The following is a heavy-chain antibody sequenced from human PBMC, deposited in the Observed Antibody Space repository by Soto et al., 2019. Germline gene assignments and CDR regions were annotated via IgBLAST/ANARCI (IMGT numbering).Heavy chain of an antibody. Sequence: LRLSCAASGFTFSSYSMNWVRQAPGKGLEWVSSISSSSSYIYYADSVKGRFTISRDNAKNSLYLQMNSLRAEDTAVYYCARDQQLVRLGVRFDPWGQGTLVTVSS. V-gene: IGHV3-21*01. D-gene: IGHD6-13*01. J-gene: IGHJ5*02. CDR3: ARDQQLVRLGVRFDP. CDR1: GFTFSSYS. CDR2: ISSSSSYI.